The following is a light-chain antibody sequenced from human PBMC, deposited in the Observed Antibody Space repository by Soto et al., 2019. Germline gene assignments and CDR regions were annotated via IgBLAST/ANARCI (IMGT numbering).Light chain of an antibody. CDR3: GSYTGFXSYV. CDR2: DVT. Sequence: QSALTQPRSVSGSPGQSVTISCTGTSSDVGGYNYVSWYQQYPGKAPKVMIYDVTKRPSGVPDRFSGSKSGNTASLTISGLQADDEADYYCGSYTGFXSYVFGTGIKVXV. J-gene: IGLJ1*01. V-gene: IGLV2-11*01. CDR1: SSDVGGYNY.